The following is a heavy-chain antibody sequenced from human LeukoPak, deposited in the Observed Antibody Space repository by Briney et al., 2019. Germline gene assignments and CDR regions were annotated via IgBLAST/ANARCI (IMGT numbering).Heavy chain of an antibody. Sequence: HPGGSLRLSCAASGFTFDDYAMHWVRQAPGKGLEWVSGISWNSGSIGYADSVKGRFTISRDNAKNSLYLQMNSLRAGDMALYYCAKDSCSGGSCYWDYWGQGTLVTVSS. CDR3: AKDSCSGGSCYWDY. CDR1: GFTFDDYA. V-gene: IGHV3-9*03. D-gene: IGHD2-15*01. CDR2: ISWNSGSI. J-gene: IGHJ4*02.